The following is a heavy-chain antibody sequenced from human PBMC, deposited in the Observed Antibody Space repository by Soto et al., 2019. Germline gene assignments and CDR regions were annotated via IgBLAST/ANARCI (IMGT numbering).Heavy chain of an antibody. Sequence: PGGSLRLSCAASGFTFSSYGMHWVRQAPGKGLEWVAVISYDGSNKYYADSVKGRFTISRDNSKNTLYLQMNSLRAEDTAVYYCAKTLNSGSDYWGQGTLVTVSS. CDR1: GFTFSSYG. CDR3: AKTLNSGSDY. V-gene: IGHV3-30*18. J-gene: IGHJ4*02. CDR2: ISYDGSNK. D-gene: IGHD1-20*01.